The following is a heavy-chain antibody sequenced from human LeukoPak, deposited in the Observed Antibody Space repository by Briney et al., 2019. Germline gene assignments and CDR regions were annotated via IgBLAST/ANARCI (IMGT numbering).Heavy chain of an antibody. V-gene: IGHV4-59*01. Sequence: SETLSLTCTVSGGSISSYCWSWIRQPPGKGLEWIGYIYYSGSTNYNPSLKSRVTISVDTSKNQFSLKLSSVTAADTAVYYCARERREGYCSSTSCYRGNAFDIWGQGTMVTVSS. CDR1: GGSISSYC. CDR2: IYYSGST. D-gene: IGHD2-2*02. CDR3: ARERREGYCSSTSCYRGNAFDI. J-gene: IGHJ3*02.